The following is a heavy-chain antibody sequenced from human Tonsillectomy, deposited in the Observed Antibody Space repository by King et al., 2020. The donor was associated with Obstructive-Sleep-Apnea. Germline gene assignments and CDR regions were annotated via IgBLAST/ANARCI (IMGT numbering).Heavy chain of an antibody. CDR1: GFTFSNYG. Sequence: VQLVESGGGVVQPGRSLRLSCAVSGFTFSNYGMHWVRQAPGKGLEWVAVISYDGVAGHYAGSVKGRFTISRDNSKNTVYLQMNSLKHEDTAVYYCAKDHCSGCSCYVLDYWGQGTLATVSS. J-gene: IGHJ4*02. D-gene: IGHD5-12*01. CDR2: ISYDGVAG. V-gene: IGHV3-30*18. CDR3: AKDHCSGCSCYVLDY.